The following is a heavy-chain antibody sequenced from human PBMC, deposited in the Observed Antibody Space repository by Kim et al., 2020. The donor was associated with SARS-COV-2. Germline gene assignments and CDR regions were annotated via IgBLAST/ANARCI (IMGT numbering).Heavy chain of an antibody. CDR2: IVVGSGNT. CDR1: GFTFTSSA. Sequence: SVKVSCKASGFTFTSSAVQWVRQARGQRLEWIGWIVVGSGNTNYAQKFQERVTITRDMSTSTAYMELSSLRSEDTAVYYCAAPYYDSYYYYGMDVWGQGTTVTVSS. CDR3: AAPYYDSYYYYGMDV. J-gene: IGHJ6*02. D-gene: IGHD3-22*01. V-gene: IGHV1-58*01.